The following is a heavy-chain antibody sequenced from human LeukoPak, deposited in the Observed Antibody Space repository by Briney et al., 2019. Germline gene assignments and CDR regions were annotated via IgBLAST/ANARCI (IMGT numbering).Heavy chain of an antibody. CDR1: GGSFSGYY. CDR2: IYTSGST. J-gene: IGHJ3*02. D-gene: IGHD6-13*01. CDR3: AREIPTLSWYEVAFDI. V-gene: IGHV4-4*07. Sequence: SETLSLTCAVYGGSFSGYYWSWIRQPAGKGLEWIGRIYTSGSTNYNPSLKSRVTISVDTSKNQFSLKLSSVTAADTAVYYCAREIPTLSWYEVAFDIWGQGTMVTVSS.